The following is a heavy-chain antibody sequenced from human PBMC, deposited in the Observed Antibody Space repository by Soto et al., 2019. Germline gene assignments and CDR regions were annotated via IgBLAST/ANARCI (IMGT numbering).Heavy chain of an antibody. V-gene: IGHV1-3*04. D-gene: IGHD2-15*01. CDR1: GYTSNSYP. Sequence: SVKVSCKASGYTSNSYPIHWVRQAPGQRLEWMGWINTGNGYTKYSQKFQARVTITRDTSASTSYMQLSRLRSEDTAVYYCARDRGGYCSGGSCSEAWYDPWGQGTLVTVSS. CDR2: INTGNGYT. J-gene: IGHJ5*02. CDR3: ARDRGGYCSGGSCSEAWYDP.